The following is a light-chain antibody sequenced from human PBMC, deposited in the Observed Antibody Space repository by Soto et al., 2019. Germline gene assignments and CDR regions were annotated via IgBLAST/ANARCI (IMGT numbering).Light chain of an antibody. Sequence: QSALTQPASVSGSPGQSLTISCTGTSSDVGGYNYVSWYQQHPGKVPKLMISEVSKRPSGISNRFSGSKSGNTASLTISGLQAEDEADYYCSSYTTTFTVVFGGGTKVTVL. V-gene: IGLV2-14*01. J-gene: IGLJ2*01. CDR3: SSYTTTFTVV. CDR2: EVS. CDR1: SSDVGGYNY.